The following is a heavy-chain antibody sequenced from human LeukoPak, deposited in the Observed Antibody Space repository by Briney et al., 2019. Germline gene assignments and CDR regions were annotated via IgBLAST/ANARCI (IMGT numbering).Heavy chain of an antibody. CDR3: AREPGGYYYDSSGYYDN. J-gene: IGHJ4*02. V-gene: IGHV3-21*01. CDR2: ISSSSAYI. Sequence: GGSLRLSCAASGFTFSSYWMSWVRQAPGKGLEWVSSISSSSAYIYYAHSVRGRFTISRDNAKNSLYLQMNSLRAEDTAVYYCAREPGGYYYDSSGYYDNWGQGTLVTVSS. CDR1: GFTFSSYW. D-gene: IGHD3-22*01.